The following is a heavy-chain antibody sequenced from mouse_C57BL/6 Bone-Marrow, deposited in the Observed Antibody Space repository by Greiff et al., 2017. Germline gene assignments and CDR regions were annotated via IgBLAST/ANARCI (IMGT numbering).Heavy chain of an antibody. CDR2: IYPGSGST. CDR1: GYTFTSYW. J-gene: IGHJ4*01. D-gene: IGHD2-4*01. V-gene: IGHV1-55*01. Sequence: VQLQQPGAELVKPGASVKMSCKASGYTFTSYWITWVKQRPGQGLEWIGDIYPGSGSTNYNEKFKSKATLTVDTSSSTAYMQLSSLTSEDSAVYYCARPGDYDGYAMDYWGQGTSVTVSS. CDR3: ARPGDYDGYAMDY.